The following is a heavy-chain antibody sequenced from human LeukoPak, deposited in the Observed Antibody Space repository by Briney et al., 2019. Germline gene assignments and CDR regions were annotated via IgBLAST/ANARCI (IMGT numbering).Heavy chain of an antibody. D-gene: IGHD1-1*01. CDR1: GGSISTYY. CDR3: ARGNDYYYYMDV. Sequence: SETLSLTCIVSGGSISTYYWSWIRQPPGKGLEWIGYIYYSGSTNYNPSLKSRVTISVDTSKNQFSLKLSSVTAADTAVYYCARGNDYYYYMDVWGKGTTVTVSS. CDR2: IYYSGST. J-gene: IGHJ6*03. V-gene: IGHV4-59*01.